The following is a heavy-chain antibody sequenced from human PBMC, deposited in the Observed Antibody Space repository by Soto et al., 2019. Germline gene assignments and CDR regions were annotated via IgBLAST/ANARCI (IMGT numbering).Heavy chain of an antibody. CDR2: IYKTGST. V-gene: IGHV4-59*01. CDR1: GDSISSYY. D-gene: IGHD6-19*01. Sequence: PSETLSLTCTVSGDSISSYYWSWLRQPPGKGLEWIGYIYKTGSTNYNPSLESRVSISLDTSNNRFSLKMNSVTATDTAMYYCARHPRIAVAAYYPSDYYYGMDVWGQGTTVTVSS. J-gene: IGHJ6*02. CDR3: ARHPRIAVAAYYPSDYYYGMDV.